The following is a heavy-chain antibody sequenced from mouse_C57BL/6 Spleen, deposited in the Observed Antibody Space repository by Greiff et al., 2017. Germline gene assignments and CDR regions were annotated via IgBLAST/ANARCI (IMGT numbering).Heavy chain of an antibody. Sequence: VQLKESGGGLVQPKGSLKLSCAASGFSFNTYAMNWVRQAPGKGLEWVARIRSKSNNYATYYADSVKDRFTISRDDSESMLYLQMNNLKTEDTAMYYCVSRAYYSNSEDAMDYWGQGTSVTVSS. D-gene: IGHD2-5*01. J-gene: IGHJ4*01. CDR3: VSRAYYSNSEDAMDY. CDR1: GFSFNTYA. CDR2: IRSKSNNYAT. V-gene: IGHV10-1*01.